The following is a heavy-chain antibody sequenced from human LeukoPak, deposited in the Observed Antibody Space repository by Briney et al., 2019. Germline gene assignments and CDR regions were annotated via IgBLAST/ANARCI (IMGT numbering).Heavy chain of an antibody. CDR2: IYSGGST. CDR3: ASGGYDPLGDFDY. CDR1: GFTVSSNY. V-gene: IGHV3-66*01. J-gene: IGHJ4*02. Sequence: GGPLRLSCAASGFTVSSNYMSWVRQAPGKGLEWVSVIYSGGSTYYADSVKGRFTISRDNSKNTLYLQMNSLRAEDTAVYYCASGGYDPLGDFDYWGQGTLVTVSS. D-gene: IGHD5-12*01.